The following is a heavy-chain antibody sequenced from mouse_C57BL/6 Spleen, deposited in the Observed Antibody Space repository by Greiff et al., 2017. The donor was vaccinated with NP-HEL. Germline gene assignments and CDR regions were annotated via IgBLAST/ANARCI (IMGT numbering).Heavy chain of an antibody. V-gene: IGHV1-61*01. Sequence: QVQLQQPGAELVRPGSSVKLSCKASGYTFTSYWMDWVKQRPGQGLEWIGNIYPSDSETHYNQKFKDKATLTVDKSSSTAYMQLSSLTSEDSAVYYCARGPYSNESAYWGQGTLVTVSA. J-gene: IGHJ3*01. CDR1: GYTFTSYW. CDR2: IYPSDSET. CDR3: ARGPYSNESAY. D-gene: IGHD2-5*01.